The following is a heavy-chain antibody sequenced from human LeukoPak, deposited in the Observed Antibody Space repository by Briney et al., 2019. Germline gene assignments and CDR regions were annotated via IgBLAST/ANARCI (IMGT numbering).Heavy chain of an antibody. D-gene: IGHD6-13*01. CDR3: TRGGQELGKGYFFDY. V-gene: IGHV3-49*04. J-gene: IGHJ4*02. Sequence: PGGSLRLSCTDSGFTFGDYAMSWVRQAPGKGLEWVGLIRSKGYGGTTEYAASVKGRLTISRDDSKSIAYLQVESLKTEDTGVYYCTRGGQELGKGYFFDYWGQGILATVSS. CDR2: IRSKGYGGTT. CDR1: GFTFGDYA.